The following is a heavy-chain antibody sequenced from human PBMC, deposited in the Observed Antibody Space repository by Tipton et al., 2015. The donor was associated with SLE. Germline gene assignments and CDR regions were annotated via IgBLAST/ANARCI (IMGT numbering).Heavy chain of an antibody. CDR3: ARGYYDILTGPRGYFDY. J-gene: IGHJ4*02. D-gene: IGHD3-9*01. CDR2: IKQDGSEK. V-gene: IGHV3-7*03. CDR1: GFTFSSYW. Sequence: SLRLSCAASGFTFSSYWMSWVRQAPGKGLEWVANIKQDGSEKYYVDSVKGRFTISRDNAKNSLYLQMNSLRAEDTAVYYCARGYYDILTGPRGYFDYWGQGTLVTVSS.